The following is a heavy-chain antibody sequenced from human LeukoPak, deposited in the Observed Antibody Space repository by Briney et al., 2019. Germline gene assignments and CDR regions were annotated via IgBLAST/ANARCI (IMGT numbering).Heavy chain of an antibody. CDR1: GFTFSSYG. V-gene: IGHV3-30*02. Sequence: SGGSLSLSCAASGFTFSSYGMHWVRQAPGKGLEGVAFIRYDGSNKYYADSVKGRFTISRDNSKNTLYLQMNSLRAEDTAVYYCAKDSVPYSSGWYFYFQHWGQGTLVTVSS. CDR2: IRYDGSNK. CDR3: AKDSVPYSSGWYFYFQH. D-gene: IGHD6-19*01. J-gene: IGHJ1*01.